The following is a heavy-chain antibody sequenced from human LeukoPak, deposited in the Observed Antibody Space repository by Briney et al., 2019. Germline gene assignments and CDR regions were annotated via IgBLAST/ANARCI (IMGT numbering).Heavy chain of an antibody. J-gene: IGHJ3*02. V-gene: IGHV5-51*01. CDR3: ATPVEGGSYASAFDI. Sequence: GEPLKISCETSGYSFTSFGIGWVGQRPGKGLEWIGMVDPDDSDTRSTPSFQVHVTISADKSLGTAYLQSSSLQASDTAMYYCATPVEGGSYASAFDIWGQGTMVTVSS. CDR2: VDPDDSDT. D-gene: IGHD1-26*01. CDR1: GYSFTSFG.